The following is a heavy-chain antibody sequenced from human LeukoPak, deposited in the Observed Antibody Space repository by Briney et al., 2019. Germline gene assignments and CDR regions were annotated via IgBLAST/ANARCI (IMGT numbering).Heavy chain of an antibody. CDR1: GFTVSGNY. J-gene: IGHJ4*02. CDR3: ASWLAVAGTTDY. V-gene: IGHV4-34*01. Sequence: GSLRLSCAVSGFTVSGNYMSWIRQPPGKGLEWIGEINHSGSTNYNPSLKSRVTISVDTSKNQFSLKLSSVTAADTAVYYCASWLAVAGTTDYWGQGTLVTVSS. D-gene: IGHD6-19*01. CDR2: INHSGST.